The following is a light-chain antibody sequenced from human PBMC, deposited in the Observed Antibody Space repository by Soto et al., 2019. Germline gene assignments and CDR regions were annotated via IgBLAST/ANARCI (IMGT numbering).Light chain of an antibody. CDR2: EVS. CDR3: SSYTSTTSYV. V-gene: IGLV2-14*01. J-gene: IGLJ1*01. CDR1: GTDIGVYNY. Sequence: QSVLTQPPSVSGSPGQSITISCTGTGTDIGVYNYVSWYQQHPGKAPQLMIYEVSNRPSGVSNRFSGSKSGNTASLTISGLQAEDEADYYCSSYTSTTSYVFGTGTKLTVL.